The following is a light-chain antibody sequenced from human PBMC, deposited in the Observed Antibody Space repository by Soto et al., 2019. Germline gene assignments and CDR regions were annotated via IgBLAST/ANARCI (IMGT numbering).Light chain of an antibody. CDR3: QQRSTWPPIT. V-gene: IGKV3-11*01. Sequence: EIVLTQSPATLSLSPGERATLSCRASQSVSSYLAWYQQKPGQAPRILIYDASNRATRIPARFSGSGSGTDFTLTISSLEPEDFAVYCCQQRSTWPPITFGQGTRLEIK. CDR2: DAS. J-gene: IGKJ5*01. CDR1: QSVSSY.